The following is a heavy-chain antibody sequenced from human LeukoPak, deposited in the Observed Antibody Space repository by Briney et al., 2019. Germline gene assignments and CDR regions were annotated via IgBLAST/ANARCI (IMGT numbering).Heavy chain of an antibody. CDR3: ARHESAVGALFY. V-gene: IGHV4-39*01. CDR2: IYSSGTT. J-gene: IGHJ4*02. Sequence: SETLSLTCTVSGVSISISNHYWTWIRQPPGKGLQWVGNIYSSGTTNYNPSLKSRVTISVDTSKNQFSLNLRSVTAADTAVYYCARHESAVGALFYWGQGTLVTVSS. CDR1: GVSISISNHY. D-gene: IGHD1-26*01.